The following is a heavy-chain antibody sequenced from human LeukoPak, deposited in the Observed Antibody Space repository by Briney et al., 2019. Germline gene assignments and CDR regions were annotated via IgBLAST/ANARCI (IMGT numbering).Heavy chain of an antibody. CDR3: ARSSGYSSGWYRDY. CDR1: GYTLTSYG. CDR2: ISAYNGNT. V-gene: IGHV1-18*01. Sequence: ASVKVSCKASGYTLTSYGISWVRQAPGQGLEWMGWISAYNGNTNYAQKLQGRFTMTTDTSTSTVYMELRSLRSGDTAVYYCARSSGYSSGWYRDYWGQGTLVTVSS. J-gene: IGHJ4*02. D-gene: IGHD6-19*01.